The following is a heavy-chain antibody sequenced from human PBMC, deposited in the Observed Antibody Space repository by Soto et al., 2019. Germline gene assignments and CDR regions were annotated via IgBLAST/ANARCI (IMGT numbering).Heavy chain of an antibody. Sequence: QLQLQESGPGLVKPSETLSLTCTASGDSITSSSHYWGWIRQPPGKGLECIANIYYDGNTYYNPSLKSRVAISLDTSKNQFSLRLNSVTAADTAVYYCARSSIEPRVFMYPFDSWGQGTLVTVSS. D-gene: IGHD6-6*01. CDR1: GDSITSSSHY. V-gene: IGHV4-39*01. J-gene: IGHJ4*02. CDR2: IYYDGNT. CDR3: ARSSIEPRVFMYPFDS.